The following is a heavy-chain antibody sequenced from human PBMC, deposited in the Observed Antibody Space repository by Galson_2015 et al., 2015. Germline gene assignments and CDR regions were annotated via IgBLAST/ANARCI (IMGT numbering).Heavy chain of an antibody. CDR3: ARWTTYDSTGYYSH. J-gene: IGHJ4*02. Sequence: SVKVSCKAYGYTFTSYGITWVRQAPGQGLEWMGWVSPYNGNTNYAQKLQGRVTMTTDTSTGTAYMDLRSLRSDDTAVYYCARWTTYDSTGYYSHWGQGPRVTVSS. D-gene: IGHD3-22*01. CDR1: GYTFTSYG. CDR2: VSPYNGNT. V-gene: IGHV1-18*01.